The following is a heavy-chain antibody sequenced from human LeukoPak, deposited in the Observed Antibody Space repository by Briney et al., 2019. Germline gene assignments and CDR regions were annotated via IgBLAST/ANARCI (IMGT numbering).Heavy chain of an antibody. J-gene: IGHJ6*02. V-gene: IGHV4-59*08. CDR2: IYHSGST. CDR1: GGSISSYY. Sequence: PSETLSLTCTVSGGSISSYYWSWIRQPPGKGLEWIGYIYHSGSTNYNPSLKSRVTISVDTSKNQFSLKLSSVTAADTAVYYCARHRTWNYYYGMDVWGQGTTVTVSS. CDR3: ARHRTWNYYYGMDV.